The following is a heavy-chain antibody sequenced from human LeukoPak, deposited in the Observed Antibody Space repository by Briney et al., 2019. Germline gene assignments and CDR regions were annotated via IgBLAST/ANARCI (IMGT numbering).Heavy chain of an antibody. CDR3: ARDVIAAAGLDS. V-gene: IGHV4-4*07. CDR1: GGSISSYN. J-gene: IGHJ4*02. Sequence: PSETLSLTCTVSGGSISSYNWNWIRQPAGKGLEWIGRIFSSGKTNYNPSPKSRVTMSVDTSKNQFSLRLRSVTAADTAVYYCARDVIAAAGLDSWGQGILVTVSS. CDR2: IFSSGKT. D-gene: IGHD6-13*01.